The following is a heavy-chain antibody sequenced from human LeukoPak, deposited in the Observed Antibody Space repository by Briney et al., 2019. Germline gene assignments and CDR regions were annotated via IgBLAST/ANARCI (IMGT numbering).Heavy chain of an antibody. V-gene: IGHV1-69*13. CDR3: ARVVYYGSGSPIGGDYYYYYYYMDV. Sequence: GASVKVSCKASGGTFSSYAISWVRQAPGQGLEWMGGIIPIFGTANYAQKFQGRVTITADESTSTAYMELSSLRSEDTAVYYCARVVYYGSGSPIGGDYYYYYYYMDVWGKGTTVTISS. CDR2: IIPIFGTA. J-gene: IGHJ6*03. D-gene: IGHD3-10*01. CDR1: GGTFSSYA.